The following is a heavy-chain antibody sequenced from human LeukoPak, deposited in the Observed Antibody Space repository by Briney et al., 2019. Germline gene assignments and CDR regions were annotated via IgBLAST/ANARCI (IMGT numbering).Heavy chain of an antibody. D-gene: IGHD4-17*01. J-gene: IGHJ4*02. CDR1: GFTVNRKH. CDR2: IYTGGNT. CDR3: AARDGGDYPYFDY. Sequence: GGSLRLSCAASGFTVNRKHMTWVRQAPGKGLEWISFIYTGGNTYYADSVKGRFTVSRDNSKNTLYLQMNSLRDEDTGVHRCAARDGGDYPYFDYRGPGTLVTVSS. V-gene: IGHV3-66*02.